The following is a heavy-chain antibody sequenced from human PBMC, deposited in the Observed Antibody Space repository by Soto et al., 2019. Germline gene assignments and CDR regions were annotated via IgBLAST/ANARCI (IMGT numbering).Heavy chain of an antibody. Sequence: VQLVESGGGLVQPGGSLRLSCAASGFTFSSYSMNWVRQAPGKGLEWVSYISSSSTIYYADSGKGQFTISRDNAKNSLYLQMNSLRDEDTAVYFCARDMGSRFYYYGMDVWGQGTTVTVSS. J-gene: IGHJ6*02. V-gene: IGHV3-48*02. CDR2: ISSSSTI. CDR1: GFTFSSYS. CDR3: ARDMGSRFYYYGMDV. D-gene: IGHD2-15*01.